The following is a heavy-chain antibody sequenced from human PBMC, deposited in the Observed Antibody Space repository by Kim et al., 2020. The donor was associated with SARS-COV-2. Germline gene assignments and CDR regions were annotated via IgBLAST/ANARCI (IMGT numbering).Heavy chain of an antibody. CDR1: GFTLSNYA. V-gene: IGHV3-30*04. J-gene: IGHJ4*02. CDR2: ISNDGMNK. CDR3: ARVAAVGAFTDF. Sequence: GGSLRLSCAASGFTLSNYAMHWVRQAPGKGLEWVALISNDGMNKYCADSVKGRFTISRDNSKNTLYLQMNSLSAEDTAVYYCARVAAVGAFTDFWGQGTLVTVSS. D-gene: IGHD6-13*01.